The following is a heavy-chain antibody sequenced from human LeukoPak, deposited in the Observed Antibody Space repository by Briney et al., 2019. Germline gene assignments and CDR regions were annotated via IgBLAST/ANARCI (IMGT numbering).Heavy chain of an antibody. CDR2: ISYDGSEK. V-gene: IGHV3-30-3*01. D-gene: IGHD3-22*01. CDR3: AREGNSGYYPY. J-gene: IGHJ4*02. CDR1: GLTFSSYP. Sequence: GRSLRLSCAASGLTFSSYPMHWVRQAPGKGLEWVAVISYDGSEKHYADPVKGRFTISRDNSKNTSYLQMSSLRAEDTAMYYCAREGNSGYYPYWGQGILVTVSS.